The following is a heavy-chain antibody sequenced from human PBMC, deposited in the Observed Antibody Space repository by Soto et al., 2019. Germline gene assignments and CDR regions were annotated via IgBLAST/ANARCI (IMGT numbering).Heavy chain of an antibody. D-gene: IGHD2-15*01. Sequence: PGGSLRLSCAASGFTFSGNTMNWVRQAPGKGLEWVSYISKIGSTTYYAESVKGRFTISRDNAKNSLFLQMNSLRDEDTAVYYCARDGASFDVWGQGTLVTVSS. V-gene: IGHV3-48*02. CDR2: ISKIGSTT. J-gene: IGHJ5*02. CDR3: ARDGASFDV. CDR1: GFTFSGNT.